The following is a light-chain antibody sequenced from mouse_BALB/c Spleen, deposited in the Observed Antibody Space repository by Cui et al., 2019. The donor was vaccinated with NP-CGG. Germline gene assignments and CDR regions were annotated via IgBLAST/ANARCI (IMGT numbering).Light chain of an antibody. CDR3: ALWYSNHWV. CDR1: TGAVIISNY. V-gene: IGLV1*01. Sequence: VFPQECAFTTSPGETVTLTCRSSTGAVIISNYANWVQEKPDHLFTGLIGGTNNRAPGVPARFSGSLIGDKAALTITGAHTEDEAIYFCALWYSNHWVFGGGTKLTVL. CDR2: GTN. J-gene: IGLJ1*01.